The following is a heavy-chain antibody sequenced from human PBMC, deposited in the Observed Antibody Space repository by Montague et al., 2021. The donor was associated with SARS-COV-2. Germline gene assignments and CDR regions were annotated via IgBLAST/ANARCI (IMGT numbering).Heavy chain of an antibody. Sequence: SETLSLTCTVSGGSICSSSYYWGWIRQPPGKGLEWIGSIYYSGSTYYNPSLKSRVTISVDTSKNQFSLKLSSVTAADTAVYYCARLYNSSSYYYGMDVWGQGTTVTVSS. CDR1: GGSICSSSYY. V-gene: IGHV4-39*01. CDR3: ARLYNSSSYYYGMDV. D-gene: IGHD2/OR15-2a*01. J-gene: IGHJ6*02. CDR2: IYYSGST.